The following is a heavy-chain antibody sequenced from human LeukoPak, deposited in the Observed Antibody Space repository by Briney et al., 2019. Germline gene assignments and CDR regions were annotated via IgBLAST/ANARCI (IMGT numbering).Heavy chain of an antibody. V-gene: IGHV1-69*01. Sequence: GSSVKVSCKAPGGTFSKYGFSWVRQAPEQGLEWMGGIVPVFGTVSYAQKFQDRVTITADDFTTPAYKELSSLRSEETAVSFSARWAGTCTNANWYTPLDYRGPGTLGTV. J-gene: IGHJ4*01. CDR1: GGTFSKYG. CDR2: IVPVFGTV. CDR3: ARWAGTCTNANWYTPLDY. D-gene: IGHD2-8*01.